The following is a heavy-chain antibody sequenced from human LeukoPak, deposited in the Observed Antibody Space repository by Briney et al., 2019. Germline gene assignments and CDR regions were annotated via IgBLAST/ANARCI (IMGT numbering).Heavy chain of an antibody. V-gene: IGHV4-4*07. D-gene: IGHD1-1*01. CDR1: GGSISSYY. Sequence: PSETLSLTCTVSGGSISSYYWSWIRQPAGKGLEWIGRIYISGSTNYNPSLKSRVTMSVDTSKNQFSLKLSSVTAADTAVYYCARDRGTWNDDGFDYWGQGTLVTVSS. CDR3: ARDRGTWNDDGFDY. J-gene: IGHJ4*02. CDR2: IYISGST.